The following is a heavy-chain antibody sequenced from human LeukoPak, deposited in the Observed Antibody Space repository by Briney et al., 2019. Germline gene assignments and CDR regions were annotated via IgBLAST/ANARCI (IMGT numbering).Heavy chain of an antibody. CDR2: INHSGST. Sequence: SETLSLTCAVYGGSFSGYYWSWIRQPPGKGLEWIGEINHSGSTNYNPSLKSRVTISVDTSKNQFSLKLSSVTDADTAVYYCARNPAITFGGVIVIGEYYFDYWGQGTLVTVSS. V-gene: IGHV4-34*01. D-gene: IGHD3-16*02. J-gene: IGHJ4*02. CDR1: GGSFSGYY. CDR3: ARNPAITFGGVIVIGEYYFDY.